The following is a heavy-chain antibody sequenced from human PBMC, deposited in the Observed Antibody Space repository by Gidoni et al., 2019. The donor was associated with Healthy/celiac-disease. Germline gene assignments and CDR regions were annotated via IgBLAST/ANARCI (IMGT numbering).Heavy chain of an antibody. CDR3: ARDLIRDYVWGSYRYAFDI. CDR2: IYSGGST. Sequence: EVQLVESGGGLIQPGGSLRLSCAASGFTVSSNYMSWVRQAPGKGLEWVSVIYSGGSTYYADSVKGRFTISRDNSKNTLYLQMNSLRAEDTAVYYCARDLIRDYVWGSYRYAFDIWGQGTMVTVSS. V-gene: IGHV3-53*01. J-gene: IGHJ3*02. CDR1: GFTVSSNY. D-gene: IGHD3-16*02.